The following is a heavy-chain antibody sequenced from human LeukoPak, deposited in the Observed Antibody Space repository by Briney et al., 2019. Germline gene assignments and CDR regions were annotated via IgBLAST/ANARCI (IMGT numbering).Heavy chain of an antibody. D-gene: IGHD2-15*01. CDR1: GFTFDDYA. J-gene: IGHJ6*03. CDR2: ISWNSGSI. CDR3: AKDMDSGGRGYYYYYMDV. Sequence: GGSLRLSCAASGFTFDDYAMHWVRQAPGKGLEWVSGISWNSGSIGYADSVKGRFTISRDNAKNSLYLQMNSLRAEDMALYYCAKDMDSGGRGYYYYYMDVWGKGTTVTVSS. V-gene: IGHV3-9*03.